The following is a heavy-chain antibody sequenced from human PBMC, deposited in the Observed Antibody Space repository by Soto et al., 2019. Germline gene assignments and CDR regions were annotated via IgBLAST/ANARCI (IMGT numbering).Heavy chain of an antibody. CDR3: AREGLVLAPSTVNSDHYYYAMDV. J-gene: IGHJ6*02. D-gene: IGHD3-3*02. CDR2: ISFDGRHK. CDR1: GFTFSSYA. V-gene: IGHV3-30*03. Sequence: GGSLRLSCAASGFTFSSYAIHWVRQAPGKGLEWVAVISFDGRHKYYADSVKGRFTISRDNSTSTAYMELSSLRSEDTAVYYCAREGLVLAPSTVNSDHYYYAMDVWGQGTTVTVSS.